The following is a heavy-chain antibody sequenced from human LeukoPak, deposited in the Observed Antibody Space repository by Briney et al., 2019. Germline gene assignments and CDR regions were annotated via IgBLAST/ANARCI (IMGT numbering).Heavy chain of an antibody. CDR2: IWYDGSNK. D-gene: IGHD2-2*01. Sequence: SGGSLRLSCAASGFTFSSYGMHWVRQAPGKGLEWVAVIWYDGSNKYYADSVKGRFTISRDNSKNTLYLQMNSLRAEDTAVYYCARDLEVVPAAMDYYGMDVWGKGTTVTVSS. J-gene: IGHJ6*04. V-gene: IGHV3-33*01. CDR3: ARDLEVVPAAMDYYGMDV. CDR1: GFTFSSYG.